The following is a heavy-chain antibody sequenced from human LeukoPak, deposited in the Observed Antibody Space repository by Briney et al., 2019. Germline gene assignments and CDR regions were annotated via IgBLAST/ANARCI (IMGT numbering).Heavy chain of an antibody. CDR3: ARVPPYYYDSSGSPPGWFDP. CDR2: LSAYNGNT. J-gene: IGHJ5*02. Sequence: ASVKVSCKASGYTFTSYGISWVRQAPGQGLEWMGWLSAYNGNTNYAQKLQGRVTMTTDTSTSTAYMELRSLRSDDTAVYYCARVPPYYYDSSGSPPGWFDPWGQGTLVTVSS. V-gene: IGHV1-18*01. CDR1: GYTFTSYG. D-gene: IGHD3-22*01.